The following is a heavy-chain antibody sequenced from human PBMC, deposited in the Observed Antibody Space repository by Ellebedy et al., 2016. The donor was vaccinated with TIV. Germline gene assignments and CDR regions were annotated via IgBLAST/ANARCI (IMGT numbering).Heavy chain of an antibody. CDR1: GGPMTSYY. D-gene: IGHD3-9*01. CDR3: ARGKTGYEPLYFDY. CDR2: IYYPRTT. Sequence: GSLRLSXTVSGGPMTSYYWTWIRQSPGKGLEWIGYIYYPRTTDYNSSLKSRVTVSLDTSKNQFSLNLSSMTTADTAVYYCARGKTGYEPLYFDYWGQGTLVTVSS. J-gene: IGHJ4*02. V-gene: IGHV4-59*01.